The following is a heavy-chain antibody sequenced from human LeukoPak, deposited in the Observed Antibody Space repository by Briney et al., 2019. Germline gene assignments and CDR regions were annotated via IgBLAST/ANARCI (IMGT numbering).Heavy chain of an antibody. J-gene: IGHJ4*02. CDR2: IYPGDSDT. V-gene: IGHV5-51*07. D-gene: IGHD3-22*01. Sequence: GEALKISWKGSGYSFTSYWNGLVHQMPGKGLELMGIIYPGDSDTRYSPFYQGHVIISADNSISTSYLLSSMPTASHAAIYYXXXXYSRYYYDSSGYYYDQPFDYWGQGTLVTVSS. CDR3: XXXYSRYYYDSSGYYYDQPFDY. CDR1: GYSFTSYW.